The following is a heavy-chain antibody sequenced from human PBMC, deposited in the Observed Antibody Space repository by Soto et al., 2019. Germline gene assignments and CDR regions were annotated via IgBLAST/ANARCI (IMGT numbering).Heavy chain of an antibody. CDR2: IYYSGST. Sequence: SETLSLTCTVSGGSISSYYWSWIRQPPGKGLEWIGYIYYSGSTNYNPSLKSRVTISVDTSKNQFSLKLSSVTAADTAVYYCARDRDYYGSGSSNWFDPWGQGTLVTVSS. D-gene: IGHD3-10*01. J-gene: IGHJ5*02. CDR1: GGSISSYY. V-gene: IGHV4-59*12. CDR3: ARDRDYYGSGSSNWFDP.